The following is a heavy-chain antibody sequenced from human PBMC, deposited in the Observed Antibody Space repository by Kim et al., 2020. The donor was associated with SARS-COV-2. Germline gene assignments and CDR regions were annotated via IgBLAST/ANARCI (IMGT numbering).Heavy chain of an antibody. Sequence: GGSLRLSCAASGFTFSNAWMSWVRQAPGKGLEWVGRIKSKTDGGTTDYAAPVKGRFTISRDDSKNTLYLQMNSLKTEDTAVYYCTTPPAYYYGSGSYGNADDYWGQGTLVTVSS. D-gene: IGHD3-10*01. CDR1: GFTFSNAW. CDR2: IKSKTDGGTT. V-gene: IGHV3-15*01. CDR3: TTPPAYYYGSGSYGNADDY. J-gene: IGHJ4*02.